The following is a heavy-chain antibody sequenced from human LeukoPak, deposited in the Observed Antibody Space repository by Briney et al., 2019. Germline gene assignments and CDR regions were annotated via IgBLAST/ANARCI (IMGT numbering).Heavy chain of an antibody. CDR1: GYTFTGYY. Sequence: GASVKVSCKASGYTFTGYYMHWVRQAPGQGLEWMGWINPNSGGTNYGQKFQGRVTMTRDTSISTAYMELSRLRSDDTAVYYCARDQYPVPEYWFDPWGQGTLVTVSS. CDR3: ARDQYPVPEYWFDP. J-gene: IGHJ5*02. D-gene: IGHD1-14*01. V-gene: IGHV1-2*02. CDR2: INPNSGGT.